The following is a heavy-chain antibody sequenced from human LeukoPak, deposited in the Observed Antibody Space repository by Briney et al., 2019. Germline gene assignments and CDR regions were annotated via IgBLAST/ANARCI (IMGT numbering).Heavy chain of an antibody. V-gene: IGHV2-5*02. Sequence: SGPTLVHPTPTPRLTCSIYGLTLIPSGLGEGLNRHPPVKAIEWPALIYWDDDKRYSSSLKSRHTITKQNSKNQVVHTMTNVDPVDTATYYWANGDNFWFDYWGQGTLVTVSS. CDR1: GLTLIPSGLG. CDR3: ANGDNFWFDY. CDR2: IYWDDDK. J-gene: IGHJ4*02. D-gene: IGHD3-3*01.